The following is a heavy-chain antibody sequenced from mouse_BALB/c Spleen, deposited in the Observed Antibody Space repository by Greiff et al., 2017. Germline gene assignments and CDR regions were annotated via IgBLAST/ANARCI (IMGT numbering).Heavy chain of an antibody. CDR2: VNPYNGGT. Sequence: QLQQSGPELVKPGASVKMSCKASGYTFTDYYMDWVKQSHGESFEWIGRVNPYNGGTSYNQKFKGKATLTVDKSSSTAYMELNSLTSEDSAVYYCARWGDGYRFAYWGQGTLVTVSA. J-gene: IGHJ3*01. D-gene: IGHD2-3*01. CDR1: GYTFTDYY. CDR3: ARWGDGYRFAY. V-gene: IGHV1-19*01.